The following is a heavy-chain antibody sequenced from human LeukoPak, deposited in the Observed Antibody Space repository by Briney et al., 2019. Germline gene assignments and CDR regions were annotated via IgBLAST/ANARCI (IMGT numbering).Heavy chain of an antibody. CDR2: IYYSGST. D-gene: IGHD3-3*01. CDR1: GGSISSSSYY. V-gene: IGHV4-39*01. CDR3: ARQIGVVITPYYYYYMDV. J-gene: IGHJ6*03. Sequence: PSETLSLTCTVSGGSISSSSYYCGLLRPPPEKGLEWIGSIYYSGSTYYNPSLKSRVTISVDTSKNQFSLKLSSVTAADTAVYYCARQIGVVITPYYYYYMDVWGKGTTVAVSS.